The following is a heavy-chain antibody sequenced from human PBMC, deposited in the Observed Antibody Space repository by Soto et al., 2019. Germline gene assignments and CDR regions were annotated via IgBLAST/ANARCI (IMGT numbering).Heavy chain of an antibody. CDR3: ANHGGFDI. CDR2: ISGSGDYT. CDR1: GFAFSTSG. J-gene: IGHJ3*02. Sequence: VQLLESGGGLVQAGGSLRLSCAASGFAFSTSGMSWVRQAPGKGLEWVSSISGSGDYTNYADSVKGRFTISRDNSKNTLYLQFNSLTAEDTAVYYCANHGGFDIWGQGTMVAVSS. D-gene: IGHD4-17*01. V-gene: IGHV3-23*01.